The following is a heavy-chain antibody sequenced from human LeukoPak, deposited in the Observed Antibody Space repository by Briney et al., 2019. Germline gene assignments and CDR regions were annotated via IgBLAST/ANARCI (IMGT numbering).Heavy chain of an antibody. CDR1: GGSISSYY. CDR3: ARIGHEDYYFDY. CDR2: IYYSGST. Sequence: SETLSLTCTVSGGSISSYYWSWIRQPPGKGLEWIGYIYYSGSTNYTPSLKSRVTISVDTSKNQFSLKLSSVTAADTAVYYCARIGHEDYYFDYWGQGTLGTVSS. J-gene: IGHJ4*02. V-gene: IGHV4-59*01.